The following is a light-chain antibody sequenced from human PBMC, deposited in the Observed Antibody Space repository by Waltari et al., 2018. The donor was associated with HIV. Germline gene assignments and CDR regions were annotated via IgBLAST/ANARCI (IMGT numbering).Light chain of an antibody. J-gene: IGLJ3*02. CDR2: RTN. CDR1: SSNLGSNY. Sequence: QSVLTQPPSASGTPGQRVTISCSGSSSNLGSNYVYWYQQLPGTAPRLLIYRTNQRPSGVPDRFSGSKSGTSASLAITGLRSEDEADYCCAAGDDGLSGPVFGGGTKRTVL. V-gene: IGLV1-47*01. CDR3: AAGDDGLSGPV.